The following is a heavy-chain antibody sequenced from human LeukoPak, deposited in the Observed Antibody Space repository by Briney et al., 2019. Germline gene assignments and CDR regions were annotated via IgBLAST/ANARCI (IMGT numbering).Heavy chain of an antibody. Sequence: GGSLRLSCAVSGFNFSIYTINWVRQAPGKGLEWVSSISSDSNYIDYADSVKGRFSISRDNAKNSLFLQMNSLRAEDTAVYYCARSCSSGWYWEGNWFDPWGQGTLVTVSS. CDR2: ISSDSNYI. CDR3: ARSCSSGWYWEGNWFDP. V-gene: IGHV3-21*01. J-gene: IGHJ5*02. CDR1: GFNFSIYT. D-gene: IGHD6-19*01.